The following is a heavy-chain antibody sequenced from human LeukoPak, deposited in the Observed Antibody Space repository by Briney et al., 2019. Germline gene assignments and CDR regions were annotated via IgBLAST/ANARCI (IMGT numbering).Heavy chain of an antibody. J-gene: IGHJ6*03. CDR3: ARASQDYYYYMDV. V-gene: IGHV4-39*07. Sequence: PSETLSLTCTVSGGSISSSSYYWGWIRQPPGKGLEWIGSIYYSGSTYYNPSLKSRVTISVDTSKNQFSLKLSSVTAADTAVYYCARASQDYYYYMDVWGKGTTVTVSS. CDR1: GGSISSSSYY. CDR2: IYYSGST.